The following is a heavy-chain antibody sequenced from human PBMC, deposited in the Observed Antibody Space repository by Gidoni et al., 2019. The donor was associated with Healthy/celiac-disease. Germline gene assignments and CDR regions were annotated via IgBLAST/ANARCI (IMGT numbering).Heavy chain of an antibody. Sequence: QVQLVQSGAEVKKPGSSVKVSCKASGGTFSSDAMSWVRQAPGQGLEWMGGIIPIFGTANYAQKFQGRVTITADDSTSTAYMELSSLRSEDTAVYYCARDLGADSSSHSGSFDYWGQGTLVTVSS. J-gene: IGHJ4*02. V-gene: IGHV1-69*01. CDR2: IIPIFGTA. D-gene: IGHD6-13*01. CDR3: ARDLGADSSSHSGSFDY. CDR1: GGTFSSDA.